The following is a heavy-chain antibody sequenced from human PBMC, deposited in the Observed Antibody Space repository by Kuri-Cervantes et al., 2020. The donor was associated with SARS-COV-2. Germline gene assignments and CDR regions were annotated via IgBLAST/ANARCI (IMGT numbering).Heavy chain of an antibody. CDR2: ISYDGSNK. V-gene: IGHV3-30*18. J-gene: IGHJ4*02. CDR1: GFTFSNAW. D-gene: IGHD2-15*01. Sequence: GESLKISCAASGFTFSNAWMSWVRQAPGKGLEWVALISYDGSNKYYADSVKGRFTISRDNSKNTLYLQMDSLRPDDTAVYYCAKDPHGIVVVVAAIDQWGQGTLVTVSS. CDR3: AKDPHGIVVVVAAIDQ.